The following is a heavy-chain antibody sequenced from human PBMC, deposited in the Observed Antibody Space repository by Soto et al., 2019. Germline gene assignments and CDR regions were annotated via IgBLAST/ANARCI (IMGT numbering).Heavy chain of an antibody. D-gene: IGHD1-7*01. J-gene: IGHJ4*02. CDR3: ARTTITGTTISAFDY. CDR2: IYYSGST. CDR1: GGSISSGGYY. V-gene: IGHV4-31*03. Sequence: PSETLSLTCTVSGGSISSGGYYWSWIRPHPGKGLEWIGYIYYSGSTYYNPSLKSRVTISVDTSKNQFSLKLSSVTAADTAVYYCARTTITGTTISAFDYWGQGTLVTVSS.